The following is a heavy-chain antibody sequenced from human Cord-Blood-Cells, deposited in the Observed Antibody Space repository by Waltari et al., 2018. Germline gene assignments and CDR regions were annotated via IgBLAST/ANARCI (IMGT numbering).Heavy chain of an antibody. Sequence: QLQLQESGSGLVKPSQTLSLTCAVSGGSIGSVGYSWSWIRQPPGKGLEWIGYIYHSGSTYYTPSLKSRVTISVDRSKNQFSLKLSSVTAADTAVYYCARGGSSWYFDYWGQGTLVTVSS. D-gene: IGHD6-13*01. CDR2: IYHSGST. J-gene: IGHJ4*02. CDR3: ARGGSSWYFDY. V-gene: IGHV4-30-2*01. CDR1: GGSIGSVGYS.